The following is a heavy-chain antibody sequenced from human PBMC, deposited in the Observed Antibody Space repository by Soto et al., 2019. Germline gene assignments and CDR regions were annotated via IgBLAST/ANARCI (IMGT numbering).Heavy chain of an antibody. Sequence: QVQLVESGGGVVQPGRSLRLSCAASGFTFSSYAMHWVRQAPGKGLEWVAVISYDGSNKYYADSVKGGFTIYRDNSKTTLYMQMNRLRAEDTAVYYCARDLELAGIYYSYGMDVWGQGTTVTVSS. CDR1: GFTFSSYA. J-gene: IGHJ6*02. D-gene: IGHD6-19*01. V-gene: IGHV3-30-3*01. CDR2: ISYDGSNK. CDR3: ARDLELAGIYYSYGMDV.